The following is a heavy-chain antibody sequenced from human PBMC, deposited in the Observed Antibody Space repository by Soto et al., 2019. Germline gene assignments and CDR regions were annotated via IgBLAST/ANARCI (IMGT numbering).Heavy chain of an antibody. V-gene: IGHV4-30-4*01. CDR3: ARGGVAAAESDGMDV. CDR2: IYYSGSI. J-gene: IGHJ6*02. D-gene: IGHD6-13*01. Sequence: SETLSLTCTVSGGSISSGDYYWSWIRQPPGKGLEWIGYIYYSGSIYYNPSLKSRVTISVDTSKNQFSLKLSSVTAADTAVYYCARGGVAAAESDGMDVWGQGTTVTVSS. CDR1: GGSISSGDYY.